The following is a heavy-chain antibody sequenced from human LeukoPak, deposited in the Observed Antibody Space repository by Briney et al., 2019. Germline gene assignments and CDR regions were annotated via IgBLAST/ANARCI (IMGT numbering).Heavy chain of an antibody. Sequence: GGPLRLSCAASGFTLSSCSMNWVRQAPGKGLEWVSSISRSSGYVFYADSMKGRFTVSRDNSKNSLYLQMNTLRAEDTAVYYCARFPEGSSTWSIDFWGQGTLVTVSS. CDR3: ARFPEGSSTWSIDF. CDR2: ISRSSGYV. V-gene: IGHV3-21*01. J-gene: IGHJ4*02. D-gene: IGHD6-13*01. CDR1: GFTLSSCS.